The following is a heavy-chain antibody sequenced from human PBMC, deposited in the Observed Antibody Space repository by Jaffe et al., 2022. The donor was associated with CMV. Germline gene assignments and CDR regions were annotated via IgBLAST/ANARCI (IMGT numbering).Heavy chain of an antibody. J-gene: IGHJ2*01. CDR2: ISAYNGQT. CDR1: GFTFTNYG. V-gene: IGHV1-18*04. D-gene: IGHD3-3*01. Sequence: QVQLMQFETEVKKPGASVRVSCKASGFTFTNYGFSWVRQAPGQGLEWLGWISAYNGQTRYAQKLQDRFTMTTDTSTSTAYMELRSLRSDDTAVYYCARDFGVVIMAGYLALWGRGTLVTVSS. CDR3: ARDFGVVIMAGYLAL.